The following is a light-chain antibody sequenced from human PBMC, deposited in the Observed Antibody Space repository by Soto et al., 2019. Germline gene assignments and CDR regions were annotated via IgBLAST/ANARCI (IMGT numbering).Light chain of an antibody. Sequence: EPASISCRSSQSLLDSDDGNTYLDWYLLKPGQSPQLLIYTLWYRASGVPDRISGSGSGTDFTLRISRVEAEDVGGYYCMQSIQFPVPFGRGPRLQIK. J-gene: IGKJ5*01. CDR2: TLW. CDR3: MQSIQFPVP. V-gene: IGKV2-40*01. CDR1: QSLLDSDDGNTY.